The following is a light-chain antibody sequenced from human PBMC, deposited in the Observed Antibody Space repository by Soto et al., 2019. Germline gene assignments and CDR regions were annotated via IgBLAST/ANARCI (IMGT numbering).Light chain of an antibody. Sequence: EIGLKQSPDTLSLSPEERATLSCRASQSVRNNYLAWYQQKPGQAPRFLIYDASTRATGIPDRFSGSGSGTDFTLTISRLEPEDFAVYYCQQYGSTPLTFGGGTKVDIK. CDR1: QSVRNNY. CDR3: QQYGSTPLT. J-gene: IGKJ4*01. V-gene: IGKV3-20*01. CDR2: DAS.